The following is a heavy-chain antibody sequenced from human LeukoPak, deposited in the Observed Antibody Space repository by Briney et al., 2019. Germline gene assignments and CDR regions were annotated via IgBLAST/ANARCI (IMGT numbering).Heavy chain of an antibody. CDR2: ISASSGTT. CDR3: GKRAFDWLLPDSDY. CDR1: GFVFSNYA. J-gene: IGHJ4*02. Sequence: GGSLRLSCAASGFVFSNYAMSWVRQAPGKGLEWVSAISASSGTTHYADSVKGRFTISRDNSKNTLYLEMNSLRAEDTAVYFCGKRAFDWLLPDSDYWGQGTLVTVSS. V-gene: IGHV3-23*01. D-gene: IGHD3-9*01.